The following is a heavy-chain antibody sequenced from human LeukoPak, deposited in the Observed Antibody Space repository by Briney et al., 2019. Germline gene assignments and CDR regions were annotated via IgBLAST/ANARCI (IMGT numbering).Heavy chain of an antibody. CDR2: IWYDGSNK. CDR1: GFTFSSYG. J-gene: IGHJ4*02. D-gene: IGHD6-13*01. Sequence: GGSLRLSCAASGFTFSSYGMYWVRQAPGKGLEWVAVIWYDGSNKYYADSVKGRFTISRDNSKNTLYLQMNSLRAEDTAVYYCARDAVYSSSWQYYWGQGTLVTVSS. CDR3: ARDAVYSSSWQYY. V-gene: IGHV3-33*01.